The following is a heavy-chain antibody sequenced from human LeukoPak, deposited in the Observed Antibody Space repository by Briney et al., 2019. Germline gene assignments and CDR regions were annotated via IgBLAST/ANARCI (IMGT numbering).Heavy chain of an antibody. CDR1: GFTFSSYG. D-gene: IGHD6-19*01. CDR2: IWYDGSSK. V-gene: IGHV3-33*01. CDR3: ARDNFYQPVTGPLDWFDP. J-gene: IGHJ5*02. Sequence: GGSLRLSCAASGFTFSSYGMHWVRQAPGKGLEWVAVIWYDGSSKYYADSVKGRFTISRDNSKNTMYLEMNGLRAEDTAVYYCARDNFYQPVTGPLDWFDPWGQGTLVTVSS.